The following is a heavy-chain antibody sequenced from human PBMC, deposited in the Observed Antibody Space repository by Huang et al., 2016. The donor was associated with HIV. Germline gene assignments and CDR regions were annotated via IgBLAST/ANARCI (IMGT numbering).Heavy chain of an antibody. CDR1: GGSFSDQI. V-gene: IGHV1-69*01. J-gene: IGHJ4*02. D-gene: IGHD3-16*01. CDR2: IIPLFRAP. CDR3: AMSLRYQYDSRSYWGRYFDY. Sequence: QVQLEQSGPAVRKPGSSVKVSCQASGGSFSDQIISWVRQATGQGFEWMGGIIPLFRAPAYAQEFKGRVTMTADESTATIYMELNSLTSEDTAVYYCAMSLRYQYDSRSYWGRYFDYWGQGTLVTVSS.